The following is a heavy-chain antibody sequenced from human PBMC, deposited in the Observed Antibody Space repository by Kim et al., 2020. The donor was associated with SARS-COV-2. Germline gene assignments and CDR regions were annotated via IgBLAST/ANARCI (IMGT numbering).Heavy chain of an antibody. Sequence: YYRDSVKGRFTISSDDSKNTVYLQMNSLGAEDTGIYYCARSGWERSERGYWGQGTLVTVSS. D-gene: IGHD6-19*01. V-gene: IGHV3-23*03. J-gene: IGHJ4*02. CDR3: ARSGWERSERGY.